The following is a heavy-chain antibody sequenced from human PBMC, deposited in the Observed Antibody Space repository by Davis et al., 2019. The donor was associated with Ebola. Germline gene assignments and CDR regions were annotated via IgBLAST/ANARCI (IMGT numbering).Heavy chain of an antibody. J-gene: IGHJ4*02. CDR3: ARDRAPDYCTGGVCYESPLGY. CDR1: GYTFTSSG. Sequence: AASVTVSCQASGYTFTSSGISRLRQAPGQGLEWMGWISAYNGNTNYAQKLQGRVTMTTDTSTSTAYMELRSLRSDDTAVYYCARDRAPDYCTGGVCYESPLGYWGQGTLVTVSS. V-gene: IGHV1-18*04. D-gene: IGHD2-8*02. CDR2: ISAYNGNT.